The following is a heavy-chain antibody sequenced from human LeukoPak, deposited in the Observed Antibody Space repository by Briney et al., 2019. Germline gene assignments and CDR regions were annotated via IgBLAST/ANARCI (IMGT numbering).Heavy chain of an antibody. CDR3: AKDVVYYSGYEFDY. CDR1: GFTFSSYA. D-gene: IGHD5-12*01. Sequence: TGGSLRLSCAASGFTFSSYAMSWVRQAPGKGLEWVSAISGSGGGTYYADSVKGRFTISRDNSKNTLYLQMNSLRAEDTAVYYCAKDVVYYSGYEFDYWGQGTLVTVSS. J-gene: IGHJ4*02. CDR2: ISGSGGGT. V-gene: IGHV3-23*01.